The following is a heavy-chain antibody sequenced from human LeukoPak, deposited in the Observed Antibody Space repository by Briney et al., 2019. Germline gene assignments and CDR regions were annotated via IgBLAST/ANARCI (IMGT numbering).Heavy chain of an antibody. Sequence: WVRQPPGKGLEWIGEIYHSGSTNYNPSLKSRVTISVDKSKNQFSLKLSSVTAADTAVYYCARDNSRGATRYWGQGTLVTVSS. J-gene: IGHJ4*02. CDR3: ARDNSRGATRY. V-gene: IGHV4-4*02. CDR2: IYHSGST. D-gene: IGHD4-23*01.